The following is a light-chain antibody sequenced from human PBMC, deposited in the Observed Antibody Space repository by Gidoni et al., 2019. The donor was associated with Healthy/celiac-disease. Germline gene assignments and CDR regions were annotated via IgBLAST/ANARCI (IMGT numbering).Light chain of an antibody. CDR1: QSISSY. J-gene: IGKJ4*01. Sequence: DIQMTQSPSSLSASVGDRVTITCRASQSISSYLNWYQQKPGKAPKLLIYAASRLQSGVPSRFSGSGSGTDFTLTISSLQPEDFATYYCQQSYSTFFFXGXTKVEIK. V-gene: IGKV1-39*01. CDR3: QQSYSTFF. CDR2: AAS.